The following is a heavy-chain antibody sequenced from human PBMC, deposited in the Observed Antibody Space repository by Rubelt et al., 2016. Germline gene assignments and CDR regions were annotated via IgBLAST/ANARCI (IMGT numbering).Heavy chain of an antibody. D-gene: IGHD2-15*01. J-gene: IGHJ4*02. CDR1: GFTFSSYA. CDR3: AKDRGYCSGGSCYRYHDK. V-gene: IGHV3-23*01. Sequence: EVQLLESGGGLVQPGGSLRLSCAASGFTFSSYAMSWVRQAPGKGLEWVSTITGGSGTTYYADSVKGRCTISRDNAKESLYLHMKTLRDEDAALYYCAKDRGYCSGGSCYRYHDKWGQGTLVTVSS. CDR2: ITGGSGTT.